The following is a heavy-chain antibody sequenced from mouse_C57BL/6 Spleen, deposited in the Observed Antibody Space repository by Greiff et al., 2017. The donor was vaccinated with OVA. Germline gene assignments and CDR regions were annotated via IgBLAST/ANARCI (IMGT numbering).Heavy chain of an antibody. J-gene: IGHJ4*01. CDR2: ISYDGSN. CDR1: GYSITSGYY. D-gene: IGHD1-1*02. Sequence: EVKLMESGPGLVKPSQSLSLTCSVTGYSITSGYYWNWIRQFPGNKLEWMGYISYDGSNNYNPSLKNRISITRDTSKNQFFLKLNSVTTEDTATYYCAEGDYGYAMDYWGQGTSVTVSS. V-gene: IGHV3-6*01. CDR3: AEGDYGYAMDY.